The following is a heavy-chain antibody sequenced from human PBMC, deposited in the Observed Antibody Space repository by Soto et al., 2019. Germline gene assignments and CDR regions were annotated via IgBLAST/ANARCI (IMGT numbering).Heavy chain of an antibody. J-gene: IGHJ4*02. CDR1: GYTFSGYW. CDR3: ARHGAYSSSEHFDY. D-gene: IGHD6-6*01. Sequence: GASLKISCQGSGYTFSGYWISWVRQTPGKGLEWMGRIDPTDSSSNYNPSFEGHVTVSADASVSTAFLQWNSLEASDTAMYYCARHGAYSSSEHFDYWGQGTLVTVSS. V-gene: IGHV5-10-1*01. CDR2: IDPTDSSS.